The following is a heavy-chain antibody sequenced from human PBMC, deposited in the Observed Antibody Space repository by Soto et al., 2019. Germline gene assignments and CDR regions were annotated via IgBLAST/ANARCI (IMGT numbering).Heavy chain of an antibody. Sequence: PSETLSLTCTVSGGSISSGDYYWSWIRQPPGKGLEWIGYIYYSGSTNYNPSLKSRVTISVDTSKNQFSLKLSSVTAADTAVYYCARGGPNYYDSSGYYGGDFDYWGQGTLVTVSS. D-gene: IGHD3-22*01. V-gene: IGHV4-30-4*01. CDR3: ARGGPNYYDSSGYYGGDFDY. J-gene: IGHJ4*02. CDR1: GGSISSGDYY. CDR2: IYYSGST.